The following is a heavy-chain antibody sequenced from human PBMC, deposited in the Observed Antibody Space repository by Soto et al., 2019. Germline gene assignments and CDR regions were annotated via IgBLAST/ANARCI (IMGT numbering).Heavy chain of an antibody. CDR2: ISGSGGST. V-gene: IGHV3-23*01. J-gene: IGHJ4*02. CDR1: GFTFSSYA. D-gene: IGHD2-8*01. CDR3: AKDYWCTNGVCPFDY. Sequence: GGSLRLSCAASGFTFSSYAMSWVRQAPGKGLEWVSAISGSGGSTYYADSVKGRFTISRDNSKNTLYLQMNSLRAEDTAVYYCAKDYWCTNGVCPFDYWGQGTLVTVSS.